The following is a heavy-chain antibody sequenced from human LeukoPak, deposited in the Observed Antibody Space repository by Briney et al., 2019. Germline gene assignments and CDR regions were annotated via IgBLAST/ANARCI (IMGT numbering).Heavy chain of an antibody. Sequence: GGSLRLSCAASVFTESSNYMSWVRHALGEGQEFRPVIYSGGSTYYADSVKGRFTISRDNSKNTLYLQMNSLRAEDTAVYYCAREVADSSGYYYDYFDYWGQGTLVTVSS. CDR3: AREVADSSGYYYDYFDY. V-gene: IGHV3-53*01. CDR1: VFTESSNY. J-gene: IGHJ4*02. D-gene: IGHD3-22*01. CDR2: IYSGGST.